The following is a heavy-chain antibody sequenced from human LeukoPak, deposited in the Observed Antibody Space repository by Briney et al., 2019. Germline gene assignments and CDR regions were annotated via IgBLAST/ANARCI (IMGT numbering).Heavy chain of an antibody. CDR1: GITSGSNA. CDR2: ISGSGVST. D-gene: IGHD1-26*01. CDR3: ARLEVTIASGILDY. Sequence: GGSLRLSCAASGITSGSNAMSWVRQAPGKGLEWVAAISGSGVSTFYADSVKGRFTISRDNSKNTVYLQLSSLRAEDTATYYCARLEVTIASGILDYWGQGTLVTVSS. V-gene: IGHV3-23*01. J-gene: IGHJ4*02.